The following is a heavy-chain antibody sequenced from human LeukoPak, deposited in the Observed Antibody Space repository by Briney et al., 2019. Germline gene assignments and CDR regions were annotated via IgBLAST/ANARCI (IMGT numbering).Heavy chain of an antibody. CDR3: AKDSAIYCSGTSCDVFDY. V-gene: IGHV3-30*02. CDR1: GFTFSSYG. CDR2: IRYDGSNK. Sequence: GGSLRLSCAASGFTFSSYGMHWVRQAPGKGLEWVAFIRYDGSNKYYADSVKGRFTISRDNSKNTLYLQMNSLRAEDTAVYYCAKDSAIYCSGTSCDVFDYWGQGTLVTVSS. D-gene: IGHD2-2*01. J-gene: IGHJ4*02.